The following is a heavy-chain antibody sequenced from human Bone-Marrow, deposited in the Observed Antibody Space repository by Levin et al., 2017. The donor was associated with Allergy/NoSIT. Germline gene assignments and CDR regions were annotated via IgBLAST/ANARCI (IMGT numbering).Heavy chain of an antibody. CDR1: GFTFSRYG. Sequence: GESLKISCEASGFTFSRYGMYWVRQAPGKGLEWVAVISYDGSEDFYADSVKGRFTISRDKSKNTVFLQMNSLKVEDTAVYYCAKDFVNGDFRGVLDFWGHGTQVTVSS. D-gene: IGHD4-17*01. CDR2: ISYDGSED. J-gene: IGHJ4*01. V-gene: IGHV3-30*18. CDR3: AKDFVNGDFRGVLDF.